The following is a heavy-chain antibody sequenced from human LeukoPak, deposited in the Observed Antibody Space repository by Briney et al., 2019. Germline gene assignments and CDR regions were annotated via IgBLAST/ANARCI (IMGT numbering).Heavy chain of an antibody. CDR1: AFTVTKKY. V-gene: IGHV3-53*01. CDR3: ARDYYGSGSFQYDA. J-gene: IGHJ5*02. Sequence: PGGSLRLSCPPSAFTVTKKYMNWASQAPGKGLEWVSIIYSGGATYYADSVKARFTISRDNSNNTVYLQMNSLRAEETAVYYCARDYYGSGSFQYDAWGQGTLVTVSS. CDR2: IYSGGAT. D-gene: IGHD3-10*01.